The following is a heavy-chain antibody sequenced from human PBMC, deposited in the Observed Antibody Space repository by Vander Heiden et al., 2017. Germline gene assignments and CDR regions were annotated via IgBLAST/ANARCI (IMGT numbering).Heavy chain of an antibody. CDR2: ISSSSSYI. J-gene: IGHJ6*02. CDR3: AREVYNWNDLRYYYYGMDV. V-gene: IGHV3-21*01. D-gene: IGHD1-20*01. Sequence: EVQLVESGGGLVKPGGSLRLSCAASGFTLRSYSRNCVRQAPGKGLEWVSSISSSSSYIYYADSVKGRFTISRDNAKNSLYLQMNSLRAEDTAVYYCAREVYNWNDLRYYYYGMDVWGQGTTVTVSS. CDR1: GFTLRSYS.